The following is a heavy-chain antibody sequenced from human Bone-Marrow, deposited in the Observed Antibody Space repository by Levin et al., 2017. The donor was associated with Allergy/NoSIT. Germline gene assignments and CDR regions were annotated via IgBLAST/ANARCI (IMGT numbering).Heavy chain of an antibody. J-gene: IGHJ2*01. CDR2: IYYTGKT. CDR1: GEHIRRDE. V-gene: IGHV4-59*01. CDR3: AREYGGDWYFDL. D-gene: IGHD2-21*01. Sequence: SETLSLTXXXXGEHIRRDEGSRNKQTPGKGLEWIGYIYYTGKTNSNPSLKSRITISLDTSKNEFSLNRRSVTAADTAVYYCAREYGGDWYFDLWGRGTLVTVAS.